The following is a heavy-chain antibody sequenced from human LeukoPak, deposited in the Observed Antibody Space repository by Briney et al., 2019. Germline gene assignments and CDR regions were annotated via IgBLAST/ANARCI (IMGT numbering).Heavy chain of an antibody. Sequence: ASVKVSCKASGYTFTSYGISWVRQAPGQGLEWMGWISAYNGNTNCAQKLQGRVTMTTDTSTSTAYMELRSLRSDDTAVYYCARDSRTYYDFWSGYSSTLYFDYWGQGTLVTVSS. V-gene: IGHV1-18*01. CDR1: GYTFTSYG. D-gene: IGHD3-3*01. J-gene: IGHJ4*02. CDR2: ISAYNGNT. CDR3: ARDSRTYYDFWSGYSSTLYFDY.